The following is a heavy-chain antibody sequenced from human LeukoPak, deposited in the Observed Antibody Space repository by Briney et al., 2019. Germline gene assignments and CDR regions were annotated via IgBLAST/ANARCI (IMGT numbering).Heavy chain of an antibody. CDR3: AKDREDYYDSSGYYPFDY. V-gene: IGHV3-23*01. CDR1: GFTFSSYG. J-gene: IGHJ4*02. Sequence: HPGGSLRLSCAASGFTFSSYGMHWVRQAPGKGLEWVSAISGSGGSTYYADSVKGRFTISRDNSKNTLYLQMNSLRAEDTAVYYCAKDREDYYDSSGYYPFDYWGQGTLVTVSS. CDR2: ISGSGGST. D-gene: IGHD3-22*01.